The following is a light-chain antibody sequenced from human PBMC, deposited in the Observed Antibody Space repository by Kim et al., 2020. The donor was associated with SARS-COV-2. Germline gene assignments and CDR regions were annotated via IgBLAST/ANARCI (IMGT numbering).Light chain of an antibody. J-gene: IGKJ2*01. CDR1: QSVSSY. V-gene: IGKV3-11*01. Sequence: PGERAPPPCRASQSVSSYLAWYQQKPGRAPRLLSYDASNRATGIPARFSGSGSGTDFTLTIGSLEPEEFAVYYCQQRSNWPPKMYTFGQGTKLEI. CDR3: QQRSNWPPKMYT. CDR2: DAS.